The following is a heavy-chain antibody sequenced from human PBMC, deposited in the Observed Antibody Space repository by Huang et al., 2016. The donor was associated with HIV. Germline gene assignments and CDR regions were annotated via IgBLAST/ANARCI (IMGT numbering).Heavy chain of an antibody. V-gene: IGHV1-18*01. CDR2: DSTYNGHT. CDR1: GYTFFTYS. D-gene: IGHD3-10*01. J-gene: IGHJ5*02. Sequence: QVQLVQSGPEMKKPGASVNVSCTASGYTFFTYSISWVRQAPRQGLEWMGWDSTYNGHTNYAQKFQCRLTLTTDVATSSAYMELKNLRSDDTAVDYCARFRGPQVTLNWLDPWGQGTLVTVSS. CDR3: ARFRGPQVTLNWLDP.